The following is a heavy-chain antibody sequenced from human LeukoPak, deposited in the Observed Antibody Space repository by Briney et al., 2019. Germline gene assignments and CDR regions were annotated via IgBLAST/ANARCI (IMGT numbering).Heavy chain of an antibody. CDR1: GDSISSSSYY. V-gene: IGHV4-39*07. J-gene: IGHJ6*03. CDR2: FYYSGST. CDR3: ARLPATASYYYYYMDV. Sequence: SETLSLTCTVSGDSISSSSYYWGWIRQPQGKGLEWIGSFYYSGSTYYNPSLKSRVTISVDASKNQFSLKLTSVTAADAAVYYCARLPATASYYYYYMDVWGKGTTVTFSS.